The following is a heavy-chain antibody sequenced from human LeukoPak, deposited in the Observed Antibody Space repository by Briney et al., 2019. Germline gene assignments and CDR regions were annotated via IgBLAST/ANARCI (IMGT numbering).Heavy chain of an antibody. J-gene: IGHJ4*02. V-gene: IGHV3-21*01. CDR3: AREGQWLVDY. D-gene: IGHD6-19*01. Sequence: GGSLRLSCAAPGFTFSSYSMNWVRQAPGKGLEWVSSISSSSSYIYYADSVKGRFTISRDNAKNSLYLQMNSLRAEDTAVYYCAREGQWLVDYWGQGTLVTVSS. CDR2: ISSSSSYI. CDR1: GFTFSSYS.